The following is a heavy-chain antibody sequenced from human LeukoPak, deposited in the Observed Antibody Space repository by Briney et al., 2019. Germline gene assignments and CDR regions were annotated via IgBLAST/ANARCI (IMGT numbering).Heavy chain of an antibody. CDR1: GGSFSGYY. D-gene: IGHD3-9*01. CDR3: ARGGNYDVLTGYHFYFDS. J-gene: IGHJ4*02. CDR2: INHSGST. V-gene: IGHV4-34*01. Sequence: SETLSLTCAVYGGSFSGYYWSWIRQPPGKGLEWIGEINHSGSTNYNPSLKSRVTISVDTSKNQFSLKLSSVTAADTAVYYCARGGNYDVLTGYHFYFDSWGQGTLVAVSS.